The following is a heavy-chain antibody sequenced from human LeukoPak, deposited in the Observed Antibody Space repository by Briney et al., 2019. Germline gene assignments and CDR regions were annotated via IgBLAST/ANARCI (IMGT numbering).Heavy chain of an antibody. CDR2: IYTSGST. CDR1: GGSISSYY. CDR3: ARRSFIGVTAYFDY. V-gene: IGHV4-4*07. D-gene: IGHD4-23*01. J-gene: IGHJ4*02. Sequence: SETLSLTCTVSGGSISSYYWSWIRQPAGKGLEWIGRIYTSGSTNYNPSLKSRVTMSVDTSKNQFSLKLSSVTAADTAVYYCARRSFIGVTAYFDYWGQGTLVTVSS.